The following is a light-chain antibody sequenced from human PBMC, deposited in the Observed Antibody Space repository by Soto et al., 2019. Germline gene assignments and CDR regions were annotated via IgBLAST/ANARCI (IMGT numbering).Light chain of an antibody. CDR3: SSYAGSNNWV. V-gene: IGLV2-8*01. Sequence: QFALTQPPSASGSPGQSVTISCTGTSSDIGAYNYVSWYQQHPGKAPKLIIYEVTKRPSGVPDRFSGSRSGNTASLTVSGLQAEDEADYYCSSYAGSNNWVFGGGTKLTVL. CDR2: EVT. CDR1: SSDIGAYNY. J-gene: IGLJ3*02.